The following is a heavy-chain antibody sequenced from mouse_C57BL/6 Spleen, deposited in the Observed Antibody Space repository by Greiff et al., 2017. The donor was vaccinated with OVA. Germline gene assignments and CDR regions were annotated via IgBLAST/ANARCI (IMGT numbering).Heavy chain of an antibody. CDR3: ARSGNYGFYWYFDV. CDR1: GFSLTSYG. CDR2: IWSDGST. V-gene: IGHV2-6*03. D-gene: IGHD2-1*01. J-gene: IGHJ1*03. Sequence: VMLVESGPGLVAPSQSLSITCTVSGFSLTSYGVHWVRQPPGKGLEWLVVIWSDGSTTYNSALKSRLSISKDNSKSQVFLKMNSLQTDDTAMYYCARSGNYGFYWYFDVWGTGTTVTVSS.